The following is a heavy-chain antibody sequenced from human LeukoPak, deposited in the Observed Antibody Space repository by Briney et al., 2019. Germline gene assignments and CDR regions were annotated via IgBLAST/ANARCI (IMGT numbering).Heavy chain of an antibody. CDR3: ARAMTTVNPVDAFDI. V-gene: IGHV4-59*01. D-gene: IGHD4-17*01. CDR2: IYYSGST. J-gene: IGHJ3*02. Sequence: LETLSLTCTVSGGSISSYYWSWIRQPPGKRLEWIGHIYYSGSTNYNPSLKSRVTISVDTSKNQFSLKLSSVTAADTAVYYCARAMTTVNPVDAFDIWGQGTMVTVSS. CDR1: GGSISSYY.